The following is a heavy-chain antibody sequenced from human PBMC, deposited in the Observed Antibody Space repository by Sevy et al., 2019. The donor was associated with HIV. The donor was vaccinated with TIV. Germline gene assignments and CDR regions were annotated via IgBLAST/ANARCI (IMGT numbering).Heavy chain of an antibody. CDR2: INSDGSST. D-gene: IGHD5-12*01. CDR3: AREGGYSGYDWDY. Sequence: GGSLRLSCAASGFTFSSYWMHWVRQAPGKGLVWVSRINSDGSSTSYADSVKGRFTISRDNAKNTLYLQMNSLRAEDTAVYYFAREGGYSGYDWDYWGQGTLVTVSS. J-gene: IGHJ4*02. CDR1: GFTFSSYW. V-gene: IGHV3-74*01.